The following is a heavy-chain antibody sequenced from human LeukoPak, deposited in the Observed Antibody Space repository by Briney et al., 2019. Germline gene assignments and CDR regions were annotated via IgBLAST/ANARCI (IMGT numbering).Heavy chain of an antibody. CDR3: AKELSQYLEFEY. D-gene: IGHD3-3*01. CDR2: ISYDGSNK. CDR1: GFTFSSYG. J-gene: IGHJ4*02. Sequence: PGGSLRLSCAASGFTFSSYGMHWVRQAPGKGLEWVAVISYDGSNKYYADSVKGRFTISRDNSKNTLYLQGNSLRAEDTAVYYCAKELSQYLEFEYGGQGTRSPSPQ. V-gene: IGHV3-30*18.